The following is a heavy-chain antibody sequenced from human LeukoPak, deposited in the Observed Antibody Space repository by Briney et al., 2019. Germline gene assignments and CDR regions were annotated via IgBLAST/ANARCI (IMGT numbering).Heavy chain of an antibody. CDR3: ARSRDSSGYYQDAFDI. D-gene: IGHD3-22*01. Sequence: GGSLRLSCAASGFTFSSYAMHWVRQAPGKGLEWVAVISYDGSNKYYADSVKGRFTISRDNYKTTLYLQMNSLRAEDTAVYYCARSRDSSGYYQDAFDIWGQGTMVTVSS. J-gene: IGHJ3*02. V-gene: IGHV3-30-3*01. CDR2: ISYDGSNK. CDR1: GFTFSSYA.